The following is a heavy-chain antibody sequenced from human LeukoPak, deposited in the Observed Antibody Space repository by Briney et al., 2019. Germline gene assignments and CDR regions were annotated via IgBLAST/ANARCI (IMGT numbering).Heavy chain of an antibody. J-gene: IGHJ5*01. V-gene: IGHV1-8*01. Sequence: ASVKVSCEASGYTFTTYDINWVRQAAGQGLGWLGWMNPISGNTGNAQKFQGRVTMTRNTYISTAYMQLTSLTSEDTAVYFCARIAAPGNRRFNFWGQGTLVTVSS. CDR1: GYTFTTYD. CDR2: MNPISGNT. CDR3: ARIAAPGNRRFNF. D-gene: IGHD6-13*01.